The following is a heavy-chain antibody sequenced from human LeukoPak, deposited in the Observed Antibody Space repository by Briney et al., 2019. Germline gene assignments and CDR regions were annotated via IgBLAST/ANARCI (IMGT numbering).Heavy chain of an antibody. CDR2: INHSGST. CDR3: ASFTFGGVQDY. V-gene: IGHV4-34*01. Sequence: PSETLSLTCAVYGGSFSGYYWSWIRQPPGKGLEWIGEINHSGSTNYNPSLKSRVTISVDTSKNQFSLKLSSVTAADTAVYYCASFTFGGVQDYWGQGTLVTVSS. CDR1: GGSFSGYY. J-gene: IGHJ4*02. D-gene: IGHD3-16*01.